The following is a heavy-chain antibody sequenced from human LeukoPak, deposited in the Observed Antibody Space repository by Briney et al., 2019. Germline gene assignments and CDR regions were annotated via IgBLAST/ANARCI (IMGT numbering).Heavy chain of an antibody. Sequence: QPGGSLRLSCAASGFIFSTYNMNWVRQAPGKGLEWVSFISSSRTYTYYADSVKGRFTISRDNAKNSLYLQMNSLRVEDTAVYYCARDGRETIVLVPAAINYWGQGILVTVSS. J-gene: IGHJ4*02. CDR2: ISSSRTYT. CDR1: GFIFSTYN. D-gene: IGHD2-2*01. CDR3: ARDGRETIVLVPAAINY. V-gene: IGHV3-21*01.